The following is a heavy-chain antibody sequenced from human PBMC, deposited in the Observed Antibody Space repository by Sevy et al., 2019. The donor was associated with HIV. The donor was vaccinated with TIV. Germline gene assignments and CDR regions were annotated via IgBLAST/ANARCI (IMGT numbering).Heavy chain of an antibody. CDR2: ITGSGGTT. D-gene: IGHD3-22*01. J-gene: IGHJ4*02. CDR3: AKEAPGYNYDTSGSFDY. V-gene: IGHV3-23*01. Sequence: VGSLRLSCAASRFTFSTYAMSWVRQAPGKVLEWVSAITGSGGTTYYVDSVRGRFTISRDNSKSTLFLQMNSLTAEDTAVYYCAKEAPGYNYDTSGSFDYWGQGILVTVSS. CDR1: RFTFSTYA.